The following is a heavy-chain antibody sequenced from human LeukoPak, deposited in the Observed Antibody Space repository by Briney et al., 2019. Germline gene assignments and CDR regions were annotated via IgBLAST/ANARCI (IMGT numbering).Heavy chain of an antibody. D-gene: IGHD3-22*01. CDR3: AKDQGYYDSSRIV. V-gene: IGHV3-23*01. CDR1: GFTFSSYA. CDR2: ISGSGGST. J-gene: IGHJ4*02. Sequence: GGSLRLSCAASGFTFSSYAMSWVRQAPGKGLEWVTAISGSGGSTYYADSVKGQFTISRDNSKNTLYLQMSSLRAEDTAVYYCAKDQGYYDSSRIVWGQGTLVTVSS.